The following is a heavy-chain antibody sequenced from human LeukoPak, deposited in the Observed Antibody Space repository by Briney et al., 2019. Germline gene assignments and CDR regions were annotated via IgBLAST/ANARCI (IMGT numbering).Heavy chain of an antibody. D-gene: IGHD3-10*01. V-gene: IGHV1-18*04. J-gene: IGHJ4*02. CDR1: GYTFTGYY. Sequence: ASVKVSCKASGYTFTGYYMHWVRQAPGQGLEWMGWISAYNGNTNYAQKLQGRVTMTTDTSTSTAYMELRSLRSDDTAVYYCARDYLDGSGSYLGYWGQGTLVTVSS. CDR3: ARDYLDGSGSYLGY. CDR2: ISAYNGNT.